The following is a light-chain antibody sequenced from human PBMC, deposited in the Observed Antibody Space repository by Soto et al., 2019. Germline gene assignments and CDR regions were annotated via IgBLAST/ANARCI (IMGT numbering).Light chain of an antibody. J-gene: IGLJ1*01. CDR3: RSYGTSLSGLYV. CDR1: SSNIESNT. CDR2: SNY. V-gene: IGLV1-44*01. Sequence: QSVLTQPPSASGTPGQRVTISCSGSSSNIESNTVTWYQQLPGTAPKLVIYSNYDRPSGVPDRFSGSTSGTSASLVITGLRAEDEGDYFCRSYGTSLSGLYVFGTGTKVTVL.